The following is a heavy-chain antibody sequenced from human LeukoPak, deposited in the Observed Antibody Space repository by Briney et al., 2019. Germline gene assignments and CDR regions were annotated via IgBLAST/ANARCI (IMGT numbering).Heavy chain of an antibody. D-gene: IGHD3-10*01. CDR1: GYTFTDYY. J-gene: IGHJ6*02. CDR2: INPNSRGT. V-gene: IGHV1-2*02. Sequence: ASVKVSCKASGYTFTDYYMHWVRQAPGQGLEWMGWINPNSRGTDSAQRFQGRFSMTRDTSISTAYMELSRLRSDDTAVYYCARGGSGSYPSYRYYYYGMDVWGQGTTVTVSS. CDR3: ARGGSGSYPSYRYYYYGMDV.